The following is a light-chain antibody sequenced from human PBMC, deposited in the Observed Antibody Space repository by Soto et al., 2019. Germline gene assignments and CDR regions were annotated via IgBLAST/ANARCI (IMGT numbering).Light chain of an antibody. CDR2: NAD. CDR3: QQYNSYS. V-gene: IGKV1-5*01. J-gene: IGKJ1*01. CDR1: QDINRW. Sequence: DIQITQSPSTLSASVGDRVTITCRASQDINRWLAWYQQKPGKAPKILIYNADTLESGVPSRFSGSGYGTEFTLTISSLQPDDFATYYCQQYNSYSFGQGTKVDIK.